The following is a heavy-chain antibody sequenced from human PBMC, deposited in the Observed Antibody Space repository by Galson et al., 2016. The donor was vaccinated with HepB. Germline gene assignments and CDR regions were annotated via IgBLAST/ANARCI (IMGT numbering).Heavy chain of an antibody. V-gene: IGHV3-48*03. CDR1: GFTFSRYE. J-gene: IGHJ4*02. Sequence: SLRLSCAASGFTFSRYEMNWVRQAPGKGLEWVSYISSSGTTIYYADSVKGRFTISRDNAKNSLYLQMNSLRTEDTAVYYCARVEGPGSNWYRAPHFDSWGQGTLVTVSS. CDR3: ARVEGPGSNWYRAPHFDS. CDR2: ISSSGTTI. D-gene: IGHD6-13*01.